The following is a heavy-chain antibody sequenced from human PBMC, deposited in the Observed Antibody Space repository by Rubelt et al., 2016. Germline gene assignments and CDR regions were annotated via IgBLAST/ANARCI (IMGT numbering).Heavy chain of an antibody. CDR2: IKQDGSEK. V-gene: IGHV3-7*01. J-gene: IGHJ4*02. CDR1: GFTFSNYW. CDR3: TRDPHALDY. Sequence: EVQLLESGGGLVQPGGSLRLSCAASGFTFSNYWMSWVRQAPGKGLEWVANIKQDGSEKYYVDSVKGRFTISRDNAKNSLYLQMNSLRDEDTAVYYCTRDPHALDYWGQGALVTVSS.